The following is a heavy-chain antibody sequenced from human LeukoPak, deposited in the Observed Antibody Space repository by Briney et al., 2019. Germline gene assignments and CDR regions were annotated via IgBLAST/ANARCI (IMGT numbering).Heavy chain of an antibody. Sequence: GGSLRLSCAASGFIFSSYAMHWVRQAPGKGLEWVAVMSYDGSNTYYADSVKGRFTISRDNAKNSLYLQMNSLRAEDTAVYYCARCRTTVTAMPGYWGQGTLVTVSS. J-gene: IGHJ4*02. D-gene: IGHD4-17*01. V-gene: IGHV3-30*04. CDR1: GFIFSSYA. CDR3: ARCRTTVTAMPGY. CDR2: MSYDGSNT.